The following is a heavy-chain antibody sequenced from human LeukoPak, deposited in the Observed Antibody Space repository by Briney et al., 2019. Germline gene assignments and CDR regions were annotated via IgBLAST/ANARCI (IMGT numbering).Heavy chain of an antibody. V-gene: IGHV3-23*01. Sequence: GGSLRLSCVASGFTFRNYAMNWVRQAPGKGLEWVSIISSSVGNTYYADSVKGRFTISRDNSKNTLYLQMNSLRAEDMAVYYCAKGRGLVVVTAMDYWGQGALVTVSS. CDR1: GFTFRNYA. D-gene: IGHD2-21*02. J-gene: IGHJ4*02. CDR2: ISSSVGNT. CDR3: AKGRGLVVVTAMDY.